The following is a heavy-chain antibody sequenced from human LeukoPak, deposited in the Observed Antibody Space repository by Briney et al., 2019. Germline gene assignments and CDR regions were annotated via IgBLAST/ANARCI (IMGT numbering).Heavy chain of an antibody. CDR1: GYSFTSYW. CDR2: IYPGDSDT. CDR3: ARAQPYYYDSSGYYRD. V-gene: IGHV5-51*01. Sequence: GESLKISCKGSGYSFTSYWIGWVRQMPGKGLEWMGIIYPGDSDTRYSPSFQGQVTISADKSISTAYLQWSSLKASDTAMYYCARAQPYYYDSSGYYRDWGQGTLVTVSP. D-gene: IGHD3-22*01. J-gene: IGHJ4*02.